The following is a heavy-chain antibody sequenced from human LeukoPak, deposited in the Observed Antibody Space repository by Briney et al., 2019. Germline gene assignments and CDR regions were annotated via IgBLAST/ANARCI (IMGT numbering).Heavy chain of an antibody. D-gene: IGHD4-17*01. CDR3: ARGGYGDYVWSANWFDP. V-gene: IGHV3-48*01. CDR2: ISSSSSTI. CDR1: GFTFSSYS. J-gene: IGHJ5*02. Sequence: GGSLRLSCAASGFTFSSYSMNWVRQAPGKGLEWVSYISSSSSTIYYADSVKGRFTISRDNAKNSLYLQMYSLRAEDTAVYYCARGGYGDYVWSANWFDPWGQGTLVTVSS.